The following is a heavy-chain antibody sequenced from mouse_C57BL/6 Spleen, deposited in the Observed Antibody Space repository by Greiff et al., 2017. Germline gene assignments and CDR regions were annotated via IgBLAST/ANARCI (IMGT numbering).Heavy chain of an antibody. V-gene: IGHV7-3*01. D-gene: IGHD3-2*02. CDR1: GFTFTDYY. CDR3: ARSQTAQVSYYFDY. CDR2: IRNKANGYTT. J-gene: IGHJ2*01. Sequence: EVQLVESGGGLVQPGGSLSLSCAASGFTFTDYYMSWVRQPPGKALEWLGFIRNKANGYTTEYSASVKGRFTISRDNSQSILYLQMNALRAEDSATYYCARSQTAQVSYYFDYWGQGTTLTVSS.